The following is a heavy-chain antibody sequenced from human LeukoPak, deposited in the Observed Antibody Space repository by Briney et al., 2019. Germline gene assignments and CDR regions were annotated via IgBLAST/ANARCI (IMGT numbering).Heavy chain of an antibody. D-gene: IGHD5-18*01. CDR1: GFTFSSYW. V-gene: IGHV3-11*05. J-gene: IGHJ4*02. Sequence: PGGSLRLSCAASGFTFSSYWMSWIRQAPGKGLEWVSYISSSSSYTNYADSVKGRFTISRDNAKNSLYLQMNSLRAEDTAVYYCARAKRYSYVDYWGQGTLVTVSS. CDR2: ISSSSSYT. CDR3: ARAKRYSYVDY.